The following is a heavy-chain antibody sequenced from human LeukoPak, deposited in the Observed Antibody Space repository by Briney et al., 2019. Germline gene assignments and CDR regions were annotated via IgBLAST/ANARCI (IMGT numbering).Heavy chain of an antibody. CDR3: AKDLDGMDV. V-gene: IGHV3-53*01. CDR2: IYSGGGT. J-gene: IGHJ6*02. D-gene: IGHD3-16*01. CDR1: GFIVSNNY. Sequence: GGSLRLSCAASGFIVSNNYMSWVRQAPGKGLEWVSVIYSGGGTYSADSVKGRFTISRDNSKNTLYLQMNSLRAEDTAVYYCAKDLDGMDVWGQGTTVTVSS.